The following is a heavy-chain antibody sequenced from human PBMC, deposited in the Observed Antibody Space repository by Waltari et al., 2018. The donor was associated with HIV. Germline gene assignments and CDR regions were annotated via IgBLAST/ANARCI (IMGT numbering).Heavy chain of an antibody. J-gene: IGHJ6*02. CDR2: ISSGSNFM. D-gene: IGHD6-19*01. V-gene: IGHV3-21*01. CDR1: GSTFSTFS. CDR3: ARSITVAGTRGLGMDV. Sequence: EVQLVESGGGLVKSGESLRLSCAASGSTFSTFSFNWVRQAPGKGLEWVAYISSGSNFMYYADSVKGRFTISRDNAKNSVYLQMNSVRAEDTAQYYCARSITVAGTRGLGMDVWGQGTTVTVSS.